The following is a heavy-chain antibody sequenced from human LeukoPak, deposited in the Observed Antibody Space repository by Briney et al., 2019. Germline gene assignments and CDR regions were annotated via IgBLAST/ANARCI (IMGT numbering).Heavy chain of an antibody. V-gene: IGHV4-39*01. Sequence: SETLSLTCTVSGVSISSGGDYWGWIRQPPGKGLEWIGSISYSGITYYNPSLKSRVTVPRDTSKNQFSLKLTSVTAADTAVYYCARQYSKWGQGTLVTLSS. CDR1: GVSISSGGDY. CDR2: ISYSGIT. CDR3: ARQYSK. J-gene: IGHJ4*02. D-gene: IGHD5-12*01.